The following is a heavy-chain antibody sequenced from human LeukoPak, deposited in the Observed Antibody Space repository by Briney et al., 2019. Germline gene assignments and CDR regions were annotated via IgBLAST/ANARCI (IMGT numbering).Heavy chain of an antibody. J-gene: IGHJ4*02. D-gene: IGHD6-13*01. CDR1: GYTFTGYY. Sequence: GASVKVSCKASGYTFTGYYMHWVRQAPGQGLEWMGWINPNSGGTNYAQKFQGRVTMTRDTSISTVYMELSSLRSEDTAVYYCARVAIAAAGIPPYFDYWGQGTLVTVSS. V-gene: IGHV1-2*02. CDR3: ARVAIAAAGIPPYFDY. CDR2: INPNSGGT.